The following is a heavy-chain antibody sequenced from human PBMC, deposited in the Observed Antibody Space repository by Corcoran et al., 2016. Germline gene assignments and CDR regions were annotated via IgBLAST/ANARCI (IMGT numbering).Heavy chain of an antibody. Sequence: EVQLVESGGGLIQPGGSLRLSCAASGFTVSSNYMSWVRPAPGKGLEWVSVIYSGGSTYYADSVKGRFTISRDNSKNTLYLQMNSLRAEGTAMYYCARDLRYYYDSSDHDAFDIWGQGTMVTVSS. CDR2: IYSGGST. V-gene: IGHV3-53*01. D-gene: IGHD3-22*01. J-gene: IGHJ3*02. CDR3: ARDLRYYYDSSDHDAFDI. CDR1: GFTVSSNY.